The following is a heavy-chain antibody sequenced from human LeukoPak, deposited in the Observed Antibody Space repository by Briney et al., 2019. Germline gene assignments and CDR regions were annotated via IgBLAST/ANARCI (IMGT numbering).Heavy chain of an antibody. CDR2: INYSGST. CDR3: ARGRDGYIFDY. Sequence: SETLSLTCTVSGGSISSYYWSWIRQPPGKGLEWIGYINYSGSTNYNPSLKSRVTISVDTSKNQFSLKLSSVTAADTAVYYCARGRDGYIFDYWGQGTLVTVSS. CDR1: GGSISSYY. V-gene: IGHV4-59*01. D-gene: IGHD5-24*01. J-gene: IGHJ4*02.